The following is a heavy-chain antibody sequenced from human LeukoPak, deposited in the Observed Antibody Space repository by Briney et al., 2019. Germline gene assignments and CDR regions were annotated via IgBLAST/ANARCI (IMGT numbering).Heavy chain of an antibody. J-gene: IGHJ5*02. CDR2: INHSGST. D-gene: IGHD3-10*01. CDR1: GGSFSGYY. Sequence: SETLSLTCAVYGGSFSGYYWSWIRQPPGKGLEWIGEINHSGSTNYNPSLKSRVTISVDTSKYQSSLKLSSVTAADTAVYYCARALMVRGVRGRWFDPWGQGTLVTVSS. V-gene: IGHV4-34*01. CDR3: ARALMVRGVRGRWFDP.